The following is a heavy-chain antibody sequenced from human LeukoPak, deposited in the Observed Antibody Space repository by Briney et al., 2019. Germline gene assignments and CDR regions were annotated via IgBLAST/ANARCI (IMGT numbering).Heavy chain of an antibody. Sequence: GGAVKISCKASGYSFTDYFLHWVQQAPGKGLEWMGRVYPEDGETIYAEKFQGRVAITADTSRDTAYMELSSLRSEDTAVYYCTIVGLDYYDTSGYPSWGQGTLVTVSS. CDR3: TIVGLDYYDTSGYPS. CDR2: VYPEDGET. CDR1: GYSFTDYF. D-gene: IGHD3-22*01. V-gene: IGHV1-69-2*01. J-gene: IGHJ5*02.